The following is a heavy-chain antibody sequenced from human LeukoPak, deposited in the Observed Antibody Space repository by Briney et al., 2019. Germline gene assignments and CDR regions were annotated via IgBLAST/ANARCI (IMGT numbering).Heavy chain of an antibody. CDR2: ISGSGVET. CDR1: GFTFSASA. Sequence: GGSLRLSCAASGFTFSASAMNWVRQAPWMGLDWVSQISGSGVETYYADSVQGRFTISRDNSENTLYLQMNSLRAEDTAVYYCVKRSRDGYNSPLDNWGQGTLVTVSS. V-gene: IGHV3-23*01. CDR3: VKRSRDGYNSPLDN. D-gene: IGHD5-24*01. J-gene: IGHJ4*01.